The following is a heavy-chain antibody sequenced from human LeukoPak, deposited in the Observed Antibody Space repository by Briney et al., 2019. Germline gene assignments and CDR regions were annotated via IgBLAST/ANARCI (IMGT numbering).Heavy chain of an antibody. CDR1: GYTFTEHY. D-gene: IGHD2/OR15-2a*01. V-gene: IGHV1-2*02. Sequence: ASVKVSCKASGYTFTEHYMHWVRQAPGQGLEWTGEIHSNSGGTRYAQRFQGRVTMTRDTSISTVYMELSSLTSDDSAVYYCARDPSSIPSVSFDNWGQGSLVTLSS. CDR2: IHSNSGGT. J-gene: IGHJ4*02. CDR3: ARDPSSIPSVSFDN.